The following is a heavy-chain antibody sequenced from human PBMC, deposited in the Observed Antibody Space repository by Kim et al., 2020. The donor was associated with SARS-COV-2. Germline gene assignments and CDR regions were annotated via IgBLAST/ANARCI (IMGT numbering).Heavy chain of an antibody. CDR3: ASALGH. J-gene: IGHJ4*02. CDR2: IYTSGRT. Sequence: SETLSLTCTVSGDSLSSDYWSWNRQPAGKGLEWIGRIYTSGRTNYNPSLQSRVTMSVDMSKNHFSLKLSSVTAADTAVYYCASALGHWGQGTLVTVSS. V-gene: IGHV4-4*07. CDR1: GDSLSSDY. D-gene: IGHD3-16*02.